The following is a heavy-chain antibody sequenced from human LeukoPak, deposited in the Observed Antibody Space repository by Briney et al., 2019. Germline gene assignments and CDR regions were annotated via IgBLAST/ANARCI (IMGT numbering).Heavy chain of an antibody. CDR1: GSTFSSYA. Sequence: AASVKVSCKASGSTFSSYAISWVRQAPGQGLAWMGRIIPILGIANYAQKFQGRVTITADKSTSTAYMELSSLRSEDTAVYYCARTNSMVRGVISREYYFDYWGQGTLVTVSS. D-gene: IGHD3-10*01. CDR3: ARTNSMVRGVISREYYFDY. CDR2: IIPILGIA. V-gene: IGHV1-69*04. J-gene: IGHJ4*02.